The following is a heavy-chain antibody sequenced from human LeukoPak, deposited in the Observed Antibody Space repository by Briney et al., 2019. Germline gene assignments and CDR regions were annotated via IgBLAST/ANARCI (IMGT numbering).Heavy chain of an antibody. Sequence: PGGSLRLSCDASGFSVSSNYMSWVRQTPEKGLEWVSVIYTGGSTYYADSVEGRFTISRDNSKNTLYLQMHSLRAEDTAVYYCARDFVAAPTVWGQGTTVTVSS. D-gene: IGHD6-13*01. CDR1: GFSVSSNY. CDR2: IYTGGST. CDR3: ARDFVAAPTV. J-gene: IGHJ6*02. V-gene: IGHV3-53*01.